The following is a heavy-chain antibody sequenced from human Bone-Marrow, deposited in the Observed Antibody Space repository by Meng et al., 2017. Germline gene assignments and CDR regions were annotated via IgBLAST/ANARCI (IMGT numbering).Heavy chain of an antibody. Sequence: GGSLRLSCAASGFTFSSYGMHLVRQAPGKGLVCVAVIWYDGSNNYYADSVKCRIAIARDNSKNTLYLQMNDLRAEDTAVYYCARDFQYYYDNSGYDYWGQGTLVTVSS. J-gene: IGHJ4*02. D-gene: IGHD3-22*01. CDR2: IWYDGSNN. CDR3: ARDFQYYYDNSGYDY. CDR1: GFTFSSYG. V-gene: IGHV3-33*01.